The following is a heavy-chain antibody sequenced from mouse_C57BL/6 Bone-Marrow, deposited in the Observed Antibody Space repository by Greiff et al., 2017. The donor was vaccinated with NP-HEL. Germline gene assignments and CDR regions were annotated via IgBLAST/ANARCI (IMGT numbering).Heavy chain of an antibody. CDR3: ARAWYCDV. V-gene: IGHV1-50*01. CDR2: IDPSDSYT. J-gene: IGHJ1*03. Sequence: QVQLQQPGAELVKPGASVKLSCKASGYTFTSYWMQWVKQRPGQGLEWIGEIDPSDSYTNYNQKFKGKATLTVDTSSSTAYLQLSSLTSEDSAVYYCARAWYCDVWGRGTTVTVSA. CDR1: GYTFTSYW.